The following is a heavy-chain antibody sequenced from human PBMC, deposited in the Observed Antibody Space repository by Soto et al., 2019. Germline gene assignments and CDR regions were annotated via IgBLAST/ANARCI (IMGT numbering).Heavy chain of an antibody. V-gene: IGHV4-30-4*01. CDR3: ARDHGSGSYSLGY. Sequence: SETLSLTCTVSGGSISSGDYYWSWIRQPPGKGLEWIGYIYYSGSTYYNSSLKSRVTISVDTSKNQFSLKLSSVTAADTAVYYCARDHGSGSYSLGYWGQGTLVTVSS. CDR1: GGSISSGDYY. J-gene: IGHJ4*02. CDR2: IYYSGST. D-gene: IGHD3-10*01.